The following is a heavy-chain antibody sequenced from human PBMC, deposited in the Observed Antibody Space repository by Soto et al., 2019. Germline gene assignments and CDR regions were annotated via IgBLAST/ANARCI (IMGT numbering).Heavy chain of an antibody. V-gene: IGHV3-23*01. CDR1: GFTFSSYA. CDR3: ARRGVVVITTFFDY. CDR2: ISGSGGST. D-gene: IGHD3-22*01. J-gene: IGHJ4*02. Sequence: QPGGSLRLSCAASGFTFSSYAMSWVRQAPGKGLEWVSAISGSGGSTYYADSVKGRFTISRDNSKNTLYLQMNSLRAEDTAVYYCARRGVVVITTFFDYWGQGTLVTVSS.